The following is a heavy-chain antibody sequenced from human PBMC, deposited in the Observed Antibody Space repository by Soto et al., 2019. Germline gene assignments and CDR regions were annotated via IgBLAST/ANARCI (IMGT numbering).Heavy chain of an antibody. Sequence: SETLSLTCTVSGGSISSSSYYWGWIRQPPGKGLEWIGSIYYSGSTYYNPSLKSRVTISVDTSKNQFSLKLSSVTAADTAVYYCARDYRGDCSGGSCYSDYYYYYMDVWGKGTTVTVSS. CDR3: ARDYRGDCSGGSCYSDYYYYYMDV. CDR1: GGSISSSSYY. J-gene: IGHJ6*03. V-gene: IGHV4-39*02. CDR2: IYYSGST. D-gene: IGHD2-15*01.